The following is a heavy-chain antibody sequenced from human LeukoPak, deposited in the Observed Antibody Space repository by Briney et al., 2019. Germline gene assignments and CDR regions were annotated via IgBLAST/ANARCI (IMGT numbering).Heavy chain of an antibody. V-gene: IGHV3-23*01. D-gene: IGHD3-22*01. CDR3: AKGEYYYDSGGYYYGFDY. J-gene: IGHJ4*02. Sequence: PGGSLRLSCAASGFTFSSYAMSWVRQAPGKGLEWVSAISGSGGSTYYADSVKGRFTISRDNSKNTLYLQMNSLRAEDTAVYYCAKGEYYYDSGGYYYGFDYWGQGTLVTVSS. CDR2: ISGSGGST. CDR1: GFTFSSYA.